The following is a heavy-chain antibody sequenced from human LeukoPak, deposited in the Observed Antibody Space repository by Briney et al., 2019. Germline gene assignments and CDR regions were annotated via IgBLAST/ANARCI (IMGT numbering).Heavy chain of an antibody. V-gene: IGHV4-30-4*08. CDR2: ISYSGST. J-gene: IGHJ3*02. CDR1: GGSISSGDYY. Sequence: SETLSLTCTVSGGSISSGDYYWTWIRQHPEKGLEWIGYISYSGSTYYNPSLKSRVTISVDTSKNQFSLRLSSVTAADTAVYYCARALSDDAFDIWGQGTMVTVSS. CDR3: ARALSDDAFDI.